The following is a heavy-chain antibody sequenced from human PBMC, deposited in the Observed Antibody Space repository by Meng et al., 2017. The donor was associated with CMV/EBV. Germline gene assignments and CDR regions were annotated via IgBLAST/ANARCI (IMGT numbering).Heavy chain of an antibody. CDR1: TFRSYA. V-gene: IGHV3-23*01. CDR2: ISGSGGST. Sequence: TFRSYAMSWVRQAPGKGLKWASAISGSGGSTYYADSVKGRFTIYRDNSKNTLYLQMNSLRAEDTAVYYCAKGARYCSSTSCYSWFDPWGQGTLVTVSS. J-gene: IGHJ5*02. CDR3: AKGARYCSSTSCYSWFDP. D-gene: IGHD2-2*01.